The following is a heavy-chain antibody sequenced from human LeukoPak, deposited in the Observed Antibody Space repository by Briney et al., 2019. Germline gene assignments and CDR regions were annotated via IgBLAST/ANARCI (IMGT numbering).Heavy chain of an antibody. Sequence: GGSLRLSCAASGFTFSSYWMGWVRQAPGKRLEWVANMNIDGSEKYYADSAKGRFTISRDNARNSVYLRMNSLRVEDTAVYYCARDPVEWELLLDYWGQGTLVTVSS. CDR3: ARDPVEWELLLDY. J-gene: IGHJ4*02. CDR2: MNIDGSEK. D-gene: IGHD1-26*01. CDR1: GFTFSSYW. V-gene: IGHV3-7*01.